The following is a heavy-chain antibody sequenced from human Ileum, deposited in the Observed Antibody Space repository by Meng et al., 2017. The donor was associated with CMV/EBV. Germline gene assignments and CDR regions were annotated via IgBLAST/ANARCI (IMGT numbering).Heavy chain of an antibody. CDR1: GFPFSSYA. CDR3: ARAYDYYYDSSGYFGY. CDR2: ISYDGSNK. V-gene: IGHV3-30*04. D-gene: IGHD3-22*01. Sequence: GFPFSSYAMHWVRQAPGKGLEWVAVISYDGSNKYYADSVKGRFTISRDNSKNTLYLQMNSLRAEDTAVYYCARAYDYYYDSSGYFGYWGQGTLVTVSS. J-gene: IGHJ4*02.